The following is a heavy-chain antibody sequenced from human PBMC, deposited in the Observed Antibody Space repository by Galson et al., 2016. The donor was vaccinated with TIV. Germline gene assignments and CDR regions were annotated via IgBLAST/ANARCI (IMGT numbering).Heavy chain of an antibody. J-gene: IGHJ6*02. V-gene: IGHV5-51*01. Sequence: QSGAEVTKPGESLKISCKGSGYTFTNYWIVWVRQMPGKGLEWMGIIYPGDSETTYSPSFQGQVTISADKSISTAYLQWSSLKASDTAMYYCARHNGDDAPPGSYPYYFGMDVWGQGTAVTVSS. CDR2: IYPGDSET. CDR1: GYTFTNYW. D-gene: IGHD4-17*01. CDR3: ARHNGDDAPPGSYPYYFGMDV.